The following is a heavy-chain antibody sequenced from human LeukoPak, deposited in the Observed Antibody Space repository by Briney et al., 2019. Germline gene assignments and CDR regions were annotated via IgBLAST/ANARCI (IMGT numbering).Heavy chain of an antibody. CDR2: IYTSGST. D-gene: IGHD3-16*01. CDR1: GASISSGSYY. Sequence: SETLSLTCSVSGASISSGSYYWSWIRQPAGKGLEWIGRIYTSGSTNYNPSLKSRVTISVDTSKNQFSLKLSSVTAADTAVYYCAREGENSPFDYWGQGTLVTVSS. V-gene: IGHV4-61*02. J-gene: IGHJ4*02. CDR3: AREGENSPFDY.